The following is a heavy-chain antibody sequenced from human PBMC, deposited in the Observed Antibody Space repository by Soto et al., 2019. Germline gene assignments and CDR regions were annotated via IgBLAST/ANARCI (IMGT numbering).Heavy chain of an antibody. CDR2: INAGNGNT. CDR1: GYTFTSYA. Sequence: VASVKVSCKASGYTFTSYAMHWVRQAPGQRLEWMGWINAGNGNTKYSQKFQGRVTITRDTSASTAYMELSSLRSEDTAVYYCAREYHYDSSGYYYASVMRWFDPWGQGTLVTVSS. J-gene: IGHJ5*02. D-gene: IGHD3-22*01. CDR3: AREYHYDSSGYYYASVMRWFDP. V-gene: IGHV1-3*01.